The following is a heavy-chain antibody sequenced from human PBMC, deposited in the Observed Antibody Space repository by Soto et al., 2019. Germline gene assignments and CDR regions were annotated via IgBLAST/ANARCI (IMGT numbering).Heavy chain of an antibody. CDR2: SSPRGDTI. J-gene: IGHJ4*02. V-gene: IGHV3-48*02. D-gene: IGHD6-19*01. CDR1: GFYLANYP. Sequence: GSLRLSCVASGFYLANYPMKWVRQTPGKGLEWISYSSPRGDTIYYADSVEGRFTISRDNARNSLSLHMSSLRDEDSALYYCAKGNNTNVGWPYYFESWGRGVPVTFSS. CDR3: AKGNNTNVGWPYYFES.